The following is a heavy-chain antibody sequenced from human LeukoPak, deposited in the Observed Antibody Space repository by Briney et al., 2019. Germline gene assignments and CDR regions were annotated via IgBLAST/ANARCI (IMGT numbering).Heavy chain of an antibody. V-gene: IGHV3-33*08. D-gene: IGHD1-26*01. CDR1: GFTFSSYS. CDR3: ARDPGGSPFDY. Sequence: PGGSLRLSCAASGFTFSSYSMNWVRQAPGKGLEWVAVIWSDGSNKYYADSVKGRFTISRDNSKNTLYLQMNSLRVEDTAVYYCARDPGGSPFDYWGQGTLVTVSS. J-gene: IGHJ4*02. CDR2: IWSDGSNK.